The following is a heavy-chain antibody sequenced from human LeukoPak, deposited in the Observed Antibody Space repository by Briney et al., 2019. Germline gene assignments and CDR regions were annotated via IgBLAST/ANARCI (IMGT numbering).Heavy chain of an antibody. D-gene: IGHD4-17*01. J-gene: IGHJ4*02. CDR2: IYYGGST. CDR3: ARDYGDHYFDY. CDR1: DDSIISSSYY. V-gene: IGHV4-39*01. Sequence: SETLSLTCAVSDDSIISSSYYWGWIRQPPGKGLEWFGNIYYGGSTYYNPSLKSRVTISVDTSRNQFSLKLSSVTAADTAVYYCARDYGDHYFDYWGQGTLVTASS.